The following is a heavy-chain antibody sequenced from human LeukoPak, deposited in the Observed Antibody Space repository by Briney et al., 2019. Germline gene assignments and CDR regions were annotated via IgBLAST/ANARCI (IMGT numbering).Heavy chain of an antibody. V-gene: IGHV4-34*01. CDR2: IYYSGST. CDR1: GGSFSGYY. D-gene: IGHD6-19*01. CDR3: ARDGDSSGWTRSDY. J-gene: IGHJ4*02. Sequence: SETLSLTCAVYGGSFSGYYWSWIRQPPGKGLEWIGYIYYSGSTYYNPSLKSRVTISVDTSKNQFSLKLSSVTAADTAVYYCARDGDSSGWTRSDYWGQGTLVTVSS.